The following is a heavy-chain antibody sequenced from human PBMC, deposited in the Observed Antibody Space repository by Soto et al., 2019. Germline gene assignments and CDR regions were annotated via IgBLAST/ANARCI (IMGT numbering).Heavy chain of an antibody. CDR3: AGSYGRTADY. CDR2: VYYSGST. J-gene: IGHJ4*02. V-gene: IGHV4-31*03. CDR1: GWSISSGGYY. D-gene: IGHD1-26*01. Sequence: QVQLQESGPGLVEPSQTLSLTCTVSGWSISSGGYYWSWIRQHPGKGLEWNGYVYYSGSTYYNPSRQSRTNISVDTSKNQFSLKLSSVTAADTAVYYCAGSYGRTADYWGQGTLVTVSS.